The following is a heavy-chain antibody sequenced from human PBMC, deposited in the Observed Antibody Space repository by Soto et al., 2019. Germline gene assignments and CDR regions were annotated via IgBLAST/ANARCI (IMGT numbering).Heavy chain of an antibody. CDR3: ARARWLHYYYGMDV. Sequence: SLRLSCAASGFTFSSYAMHWVRQAPGKGLEWVAVISYDGSNKYYADSVKGRFTISRDNSKNTLYLQMNSLRAEDTAVYYCARARWLHYYYGMDVWGQGTTVTVSS. J-gene: IGHJ6*02. V-gene: IGHV3-30-3*01. D-gene: IGHD3-10*01. CDR1: GFTFSSYA. CDR2: ISYDGSNK.